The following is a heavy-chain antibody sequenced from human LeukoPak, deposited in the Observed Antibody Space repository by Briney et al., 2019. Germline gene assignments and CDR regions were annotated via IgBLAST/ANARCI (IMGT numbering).Heavy chain of an antibody. Sequence: ASVKVSCKASGYTFTSYAMNWVRQAPGQGLEWMGWINTNTGNPTYAQGFTGRFVFSLDTSVSTAYLQISSLKAEDTAVYYCARDKSSSWYMGGNDAFDIWGQGTMVTVSS. CDR2: INTNTGNP. CDR1: GYTFTSYA. D-gene: IGHD6-13*01. CDR3: ARDKSSSWYMGGNDAFDI. V-gene: IGHV7-4-1*02. J-gene: IGHJ3*02.